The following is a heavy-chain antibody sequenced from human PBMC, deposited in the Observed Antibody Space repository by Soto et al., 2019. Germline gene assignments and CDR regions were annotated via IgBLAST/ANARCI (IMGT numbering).Heavy chain of an antibody. D-gene: IGHD3-10*01. CDR3: ARSDGSFDL. J-gene: IGHJ2*01. V-gene: IGHV4-59*01. Sequence: QVQLQESGPGLVKPSETLSLTCTVSGGSIDYYWNWIRQPPGKGLEWIGYINYSGSTNYNPSLKSRVSISVDTSKNQFSLKLRSVTAADTAVYYCARSDGSFDLWGRGTLVTVSS. CDR2: INYSGST. CDR1: GGSIDYY.